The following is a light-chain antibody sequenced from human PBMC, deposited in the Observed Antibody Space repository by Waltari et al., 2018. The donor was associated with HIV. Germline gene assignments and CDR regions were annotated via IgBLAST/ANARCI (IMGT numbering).Light chain of an antibody. CDR1: RSVYRY. Sequence: EIVLTQSPVILSLSPGERAALSCRASRSVYRYVAWYKQTPGQARRPLMYDASNWATGIPARFCGSGSGTDFTLTSSCHERGDFRVYYCQHRRNWPFSFGPGTKLAI. CDR3: QHRRNWPFS. J-gene: IGKJ3*01. V-gene: IGKV3-11*01. CDR2: DAS.